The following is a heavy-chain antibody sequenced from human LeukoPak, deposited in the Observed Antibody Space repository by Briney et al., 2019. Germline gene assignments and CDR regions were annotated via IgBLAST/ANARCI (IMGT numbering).Heavy chain of an antibody. CDR2: ISSSSSYI. CDR1: GFTFSSYS. CDR3: ARIPSLIVGGFDY. J-gene: IGHJ4*02. D-gene: IGHD2-15*01. V-gene: IGHV3-21*01. Sequence: PGGSLRLSCAAPGFTFSSYSMNWVRQAPGKGLEWVSSISSSSSYIYYADSVKGRFTISRDNAKNSLYLQMNSLRAEDTAVYYCARIPSLIVGGFDYWGQGTLVTVSS.